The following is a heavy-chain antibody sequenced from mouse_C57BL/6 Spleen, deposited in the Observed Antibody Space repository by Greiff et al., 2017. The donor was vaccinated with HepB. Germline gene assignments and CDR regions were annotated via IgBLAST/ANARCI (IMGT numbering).Heavy chain of an antibody. V-gene: IGHV3-6*01. CDR2: ISYDGSN. CDR1: GYSITSGYY. D-gene: IGHD2-4*01. J-gene: IGHJ2*01. CDR3: ARSDYDYDVGYFDY. Sequence: EVKLVESGPGLVKPSQSLSLTCSVTGYSITSGYYWNWIRQFPGNKLEWMGYISYDGSNNYNPSLKNRISITRDTSKNQFFLKLNSVTTEDTATYYCARSDYDYDVGYFDYWGQGTTLTVSS.